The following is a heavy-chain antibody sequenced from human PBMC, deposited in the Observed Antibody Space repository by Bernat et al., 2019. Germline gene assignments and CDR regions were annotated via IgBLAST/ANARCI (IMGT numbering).Heavy chain of an antibody. J-gene: IGHJ4*02. CDR2: ISYDGSNK. CDR1: GFTFSSYA. V-gene: IGHV3-30*04. D-gene: IGHD6-19*01. CDR3: AKDGGGYGDYVSY. Sequence: QVQLVESGGGVVQPGRSLRLSCAASGFTFSSYAMHWVRQAPGKGLEWVAVISYDGSNKYYADSVKGRFTISRDNSKNTLYLQMNSLRAEDTAVYYCAKDGGGYGDYVSYWGQGTLVTVSS.